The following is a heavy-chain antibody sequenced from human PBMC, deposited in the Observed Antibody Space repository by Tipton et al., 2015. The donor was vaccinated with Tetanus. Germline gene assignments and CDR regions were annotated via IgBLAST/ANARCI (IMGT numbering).Heavy chain of an antibody. V-gene: IGHV3-33*01. CDR3: ARGRFVEWLGPLDC. CDR1: GFTFSTHG. Sequence: SLRLSCAASGFTFSTHGMHWVRQAPGKGLEWVALVWYDGTRKYYTESVEGRSTISRDNSKNTLYLQMDSLRVEDTATYFCARGRFVEWLGPLDCRGQGTLVTVSS. D-gene: IGHD3-3*01. CDR2: VWYDGTRK. J-gene: IGHJ4*02.